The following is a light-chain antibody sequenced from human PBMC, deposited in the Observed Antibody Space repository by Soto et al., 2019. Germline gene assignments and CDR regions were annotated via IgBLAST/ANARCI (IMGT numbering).Light chain of an antibody. CDR1: QSVSSSY. J-gene: IGKJ1*01. CDR3: QQYGSLSWT. Sequence: EIVLTQSPGTLYLSPGERATLSCRASQSVSSSYLAWYQQKPGQAPRLLIYGASSRATGIPDRFSGSGSGTDFTLTISRLEPEDFAVYYCQQYGSLSWTFGQGTKVEIK. V-gene: IGKV3-20*01. CDR2: GAS.